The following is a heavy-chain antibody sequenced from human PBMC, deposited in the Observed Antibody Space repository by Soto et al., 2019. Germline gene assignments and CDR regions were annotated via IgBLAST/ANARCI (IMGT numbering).Heavy chain of an antibody. CDR1: GGSFSGYY. Sequence: PSETLSLTCAVYGGSFSGYYWSWIRQPPGKGLEWIGEINHSGSTNYNPSLKSRVTISVDTSKNQFSLKLSSVTAADTAVYYCARGGRGYSYGYIYYYYGMDVWGQGTTVTVSS. CDR2: INHSGST. J-gene: IGHJ6*02. CDR3: ARGGRGYSYGYIYYYYGMDV. V-gene: IGHV4-34*01. D-gene: IGHD5-18*01.